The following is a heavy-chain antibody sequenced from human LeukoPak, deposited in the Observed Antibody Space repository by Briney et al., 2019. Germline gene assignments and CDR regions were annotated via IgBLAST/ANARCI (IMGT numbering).Heavy chain of an antibody. V-gene: IGHV4-30-4*01. Sequence: SETLSLTCTVSGGSISSGDYYWSWIRQPPGKGLEWIGYIYYSGSTYYNPSLKSRVTISVDTSKNQFSLKLSSVTAADTAVYYCARVVGVRGYDYGMDVWGQGTTVTVSS. CDR1: GGSISSGDYY. J-gene: IGHJ6*02. D-gene: IGHD3-10*01. CDR2: IYYSGST. CDR3: ARVVGVRGYDYGMDV.